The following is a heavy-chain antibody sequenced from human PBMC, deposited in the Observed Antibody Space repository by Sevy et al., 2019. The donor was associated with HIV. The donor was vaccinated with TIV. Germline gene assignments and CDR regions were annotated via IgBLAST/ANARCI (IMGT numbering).Heavy chain of an antibody. CDR3: AKDFTGYNGMDV. CDR1: AITFSTSG. CDR2: ISYHGRDK. D-gene: IGHD3-9*01. V-gene: IGHV3-30*18. Sequence: GGSLRLSCVVSAITFSTSGRHWVRQAPGKGLEWVAVISYHGRDKFYADSVKGRSTISRDNSKNILYLQMISLRAEDTAVYYCAKDFTGYNGMDVWGQGTMVTVSS. J-gene: IGHJ6*02.